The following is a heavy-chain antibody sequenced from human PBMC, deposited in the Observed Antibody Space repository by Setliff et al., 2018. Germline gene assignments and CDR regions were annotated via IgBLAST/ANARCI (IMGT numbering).Heavy chain of an antibody. V-gene: IGHV1-69*05. CDR1: GGSFSSYG. CDR3: ILPCTSGWHNWLDP. CDR2: TIPMFGTT. J-gene: IGHJ5*02. Sequence: GASVKVSCKASGGSFSSYGITWVRQAPGQGLEWMGGTIPMFGTTNYAQKFQGRVTIITDESTSTAYMELSSLRSDDTAMYYCILPCTSGWHNWLDPWGQGTLVTVSS. D-gene: IGHD6-19*01.